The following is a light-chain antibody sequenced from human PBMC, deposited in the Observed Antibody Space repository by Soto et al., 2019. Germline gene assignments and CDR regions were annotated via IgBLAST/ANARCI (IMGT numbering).Light chain of an antibody. CDR3: QQYDSWPLT. CDR2: GAS. J-gene: IGKJ4*01. CDR1: QSVDRN. Sequence: ELVMTQSPGTLSVSTEDGATLSCPARQSVDRNLAWYQQKPGQAPRLLIYGASTRPPGIPDRFSGSGSGTEFSLTSSSLQSEDFAVYYCQQYDSWPLTFGGGTKVEIK. V-gene: IGKV3D-15*01.